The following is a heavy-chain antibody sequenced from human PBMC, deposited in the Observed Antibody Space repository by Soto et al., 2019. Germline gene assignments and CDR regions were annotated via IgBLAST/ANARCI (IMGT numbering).Heavy chain of an antibody. CDR3: AKDPSGVQQLPFYFDY. J-gene: IGHJ4*02. V-gene: IGHV3-9*01. D-gene: IGHD6-13*01. Sequence: GGSLRLSCAASGFTFDDYAMHWVRQAPGKGLEWVSGISWNSGSIGYADSVKGRFTISRDNAKNSLYLQMNSLRAEDTALYYCAKDPSGVQQLPFYFDYWGQGTLVTVSS. CDR2: ISWNSGSI. CDR1: GFTFDDYA.